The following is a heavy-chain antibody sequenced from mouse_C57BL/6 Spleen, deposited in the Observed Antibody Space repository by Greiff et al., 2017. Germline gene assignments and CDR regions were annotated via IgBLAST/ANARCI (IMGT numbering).Heavy chain of an antibody. J-gene: IGHJ2*01. V-gene: IGHV1-80*01. CDR1: GYAFSSYW. CDR3: AREEGDY. CDR2: IYPGDGDT. Sequence: QVQLQQSGAELVKPWASVKISCKVSGYAFSSYWINWVRQRPGKGLERIGQIYPGDGDTNSNGKFKGKATLTADKSSSTAYMQLSSLTSEASAVYFCAREEGDYWGQGTTLTVSS.